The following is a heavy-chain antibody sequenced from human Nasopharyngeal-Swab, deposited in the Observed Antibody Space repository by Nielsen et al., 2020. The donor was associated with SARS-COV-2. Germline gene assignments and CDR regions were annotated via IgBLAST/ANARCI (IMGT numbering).Heavy chain of an antibody. CDR1: GFTFSSYA. CDR3: ATGAFDI. J-gene: IGHJ3*02. CDR2: ISYDGSNK. V-gene: IGHV3-30-3*01. Sequence: GESLKISCAASGFTFSSYAMHWVRQAPGKGLEWVAVISYDGSNKYYAGSVKGRFTISRDNSKNTLYLQMNSLRAEDTAVYYCATGAFDIWGQGTMVTVSS.